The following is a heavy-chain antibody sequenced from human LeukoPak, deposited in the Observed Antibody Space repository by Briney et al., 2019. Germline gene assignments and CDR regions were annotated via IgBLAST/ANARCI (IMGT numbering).Heavy chain of an antibody. J-gene: IGHJ4*02. Sequence: SETLSLTCAVSGASISSSNYYWGWVRQSPGKGLEWIGNIYSSGNTYNASLKSRVTMYIDTSKNQFSLKLSSVTAADTAMYYCAKSNGYGLIDYWGQGTLVTVSS. V-gene: IGHV4-39*01. CDR2: IYSSGNT. D-gene: IGHD5-12*01. CDR1: GASISSSNYY. CDR3: AKSNGYGLIDY.